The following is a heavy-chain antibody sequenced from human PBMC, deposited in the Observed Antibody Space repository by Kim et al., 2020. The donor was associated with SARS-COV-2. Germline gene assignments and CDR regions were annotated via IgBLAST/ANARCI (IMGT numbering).Heavy chain of an antibody. V-gene: IGHV3-73*01. J-gene: IGHJ3*02. D-gene: IGHD1-1*01. CDR1: GFTFSGSA. Sequence: GGSLRLSCAASGFTFSGSAMHWVRQASGKGLEWVGRIRSKANSYATAYAASVKGRFTISRDDSKTTAYLQMNSLKTEDTAVYYCTCVPGTTLAVGDAFDIWGQGTMVTVSS. CDR2: IRSKANSYAT. CDR3: TCVPGTTLAVGDAFDI.